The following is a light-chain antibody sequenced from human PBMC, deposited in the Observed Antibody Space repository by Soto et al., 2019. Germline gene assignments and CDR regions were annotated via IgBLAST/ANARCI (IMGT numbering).Light chain of an antibody. CDR1: QSVGTSW. V-gene: IGKV3-20*01. J-gene: IGKJ1*01. Sequence: EIVLTQSPGTLSLSPGERVTLSCRASQSVGTSWLAWYQQKPGPSPRLLIYSTSSRATGSPERFSGSGSETDFPLTISRLEPEDSAVYYFQQYASSQWTFGHGTKVEIK. CDR2: STS. CDR3: QQYASSQWT.